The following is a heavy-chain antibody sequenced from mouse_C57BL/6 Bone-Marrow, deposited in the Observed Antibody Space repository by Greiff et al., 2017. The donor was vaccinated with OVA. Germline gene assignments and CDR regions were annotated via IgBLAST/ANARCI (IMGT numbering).Heavy chain of an antibody. V-gene: IGHV5-2*01. Sequence: VQLKESGGGLVQPGESLKLSCESNEYEFPSHDMSWVRKTPEKRLELVAAINSDGGSTYYPDTMERRFIISRDNTKKTLSLPMSSRRSEDTALYYCARHNSPRYFDVWGTGTTVTGSS. CDR1: EYEFPSHD. CDR3: ARHNSPRYFDV. CDR2: INSDGGST. J-gene: IGHJ1*03. D-gene: IGHD6-1*01.